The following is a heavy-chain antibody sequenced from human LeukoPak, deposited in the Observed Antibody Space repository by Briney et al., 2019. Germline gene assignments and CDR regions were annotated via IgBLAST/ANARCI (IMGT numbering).Heavy chain of an antibody. V-gene: IGHV3-21*01. CDR2: ISSSSSYI. J-gene: IGHJ4*02. CDR1: GFTFSSYS. Sequence: GGSLRLSCAASGFTFSSYSMNWVRQAPGKGLEWVSSISSSSSYIYYADSVKGRFTISRDNAKNSLYLQMNSLRAEDTAVYCCARDGWNYAGNDYWGQGTLVTVSS. D-gene: IGHD1-7*01. CDR3: ARDGWNYAGNDY.